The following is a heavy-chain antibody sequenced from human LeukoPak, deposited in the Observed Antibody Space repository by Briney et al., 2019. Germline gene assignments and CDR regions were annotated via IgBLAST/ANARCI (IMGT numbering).Heavy chain of an antibody. Sequence: GESLKISCKGSGYSFTSYWIGWVRQMPGKGLEWMGIIYPGDSDTRYSPSFQGQVTISADKSISTAYLQWSSLKASDTAMYYCARQIPQQLVRNWFDPWGQGTLVTVSS. V-gene: IGHV5-51*01. D-gene: IGHD6-13*01. CDR1: GYSFTSYW. CDR2: IYPGDSDT. CDR3: ARQIPQQLVRNWFDP. J-gene: IGHJ5*02.